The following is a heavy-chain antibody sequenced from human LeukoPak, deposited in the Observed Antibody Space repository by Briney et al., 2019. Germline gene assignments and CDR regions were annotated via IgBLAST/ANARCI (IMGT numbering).Heavy chain of an antibody. J-gene: IGHJ4*02. CDR1: GGSITSSTYY. CDR3: ATFHHWNDGYYFDY. V-gene: IGHV4-39*01. Sequence: PSETLSLTCTVSGGSITSSTYYWGWIRQPPGKGLEWIGSIYSTGATYYNPSLKSPVTIPVDSSKNQFSLRLDSVTAADTAIYYCATFHHWNDGYYFDYWGQGTLVTVSS. CDR2: IYSTGAT. D-gene: IGHD1-1*01.